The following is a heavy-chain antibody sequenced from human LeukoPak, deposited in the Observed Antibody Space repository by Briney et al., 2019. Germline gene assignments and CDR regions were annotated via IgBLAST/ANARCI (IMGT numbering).Heavy chain of an antibody. D-gene: IGHD6-19*01. CDR2: ISHVGGSS. J-gene: IGHJ6*03. V-gene: IGHV3-23*01. CDR1: GFTSSSYA. Sequence: SGGSLRLSCAASGFTSSSYAMSWVRQAPGKGLEWVSAISHVGGSSYYADSVKGRFTISKDNSKNLLYLQMNSLRDEDTAVYYCAKGGWLGIFQYYYMDVWGEGTTVTVSS. CDR3: AKGGWLGIFQYYYMDV.